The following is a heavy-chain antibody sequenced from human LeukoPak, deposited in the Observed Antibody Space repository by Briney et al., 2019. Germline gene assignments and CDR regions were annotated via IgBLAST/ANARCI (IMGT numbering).Heavy chain of an antibody. CDR3: ARTYRSSSWYLDYFDY. V-gene: IGHV3-48*01. CDR2: ISSSSTI. J-gene: IGHJ4*02. Sequence: PGGSLRLSCAASGFTFSSYSMNWVRQAPGKGLEWVSYISSSSTIYYADSVKGRFTISRDNAKNSLYLQMNSLRAEDTAVYYCARTYRSSSWYLDYFDYWGQGTLVTVSS. D-gene: IGHD6-13*01. CDR1: GFTFSSYS.